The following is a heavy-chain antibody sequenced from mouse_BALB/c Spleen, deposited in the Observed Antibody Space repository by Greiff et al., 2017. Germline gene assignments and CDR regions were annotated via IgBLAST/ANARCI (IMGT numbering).Heavy chain of an antibody. CDR1: GYTFTSHW. J-gene: IGHJ2*01. V-gene: IGHV1-5*01. CDR3: TRARGLTTAHFDY. Sequence: VQLKESGTVLARPGALVKMFRQASGYTFTSHWMHWVKQRPGQGLEWIGASYPGNSDNSFNQKFKGKAKLTAVTSTSTAYMELSSLTHADAAVYYCTRARGLTTAHFDYWGQGTTLTVSA. CDR2: SYPGNSDN. D-gene: IGHD1-2*01.